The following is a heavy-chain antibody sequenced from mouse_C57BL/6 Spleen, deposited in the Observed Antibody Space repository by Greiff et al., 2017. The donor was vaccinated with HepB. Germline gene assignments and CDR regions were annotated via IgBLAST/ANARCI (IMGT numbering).Heavy chain of an antibody. CDR1: GYTFTSYW. CDR3: ASSYYSNDWYFDV. CDR2: IDPSDSYT. D-gene: IGHD2-5*01. J-gene: IGHJ1*03. Sequence: VQLQQPGAELVMPGASVKLSCKASGYTFTSYWMHWVKQRPGQGLEWIGEIDPSDSYTNYNQKFKGKSTLTVDKSSSTAYMQLSSLTSEDSAVYYCASSYYSNDWYFDVWGTGTTVTVSS. V-gene: IGHV1-69*01.